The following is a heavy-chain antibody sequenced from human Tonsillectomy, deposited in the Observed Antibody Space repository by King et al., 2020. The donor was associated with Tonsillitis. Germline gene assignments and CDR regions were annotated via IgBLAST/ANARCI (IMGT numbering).Heavy chain of an antibody. CDR2: IRYDGSNK. V-gene: IGHV3-30*02. J-gene: IGHJ3*02. Sequence: VQLVESGGGVVQPGGSLRLSCAASGFTFSSYGMHWVRPAPGKGREWVAFIRYDGSNKYYADSVKGRFTISRDNSKNTLYLQMNSLRAEDTAVYYCADSGSGYYPLDALDIGRQGAMVTVPT. CDR3: ADSGSGYYPLDALDI. D-gene: IGHD3-22*01. CDR1: GFTFSSYG.